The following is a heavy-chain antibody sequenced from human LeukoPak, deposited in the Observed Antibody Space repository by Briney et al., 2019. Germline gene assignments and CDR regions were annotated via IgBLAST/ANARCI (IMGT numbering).Heavy chain of an antibody. J-gene: IGHJ4*02. V-gene: IGHV3-49*04. Sequence: PGGSLRLSCTVSVFTFGDYVMSWVRQAPGKGREWVGFIRSKAYGGTTEYAASVEGRFTISRDDSKSIAYLQMNSLNTEDTAVYYCTRGLIVVVPAAMDYWGQGTMVTVSS. D-gene: IGHD2-2*01. CDR2: IRSKAYGGTT. CDR3: TRGLIVVVPAAMDY. CDR1: VFTFGDYV.